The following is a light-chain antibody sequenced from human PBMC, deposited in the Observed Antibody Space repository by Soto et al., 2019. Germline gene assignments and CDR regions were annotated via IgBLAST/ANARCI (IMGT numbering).Light chain of an antibody. CDR2: DAS. CDR3: QQRSNWPVT. CDR1: QIVSSY. V-gene: IGKV3-11*01. J-gene: IGKJ1*01. Sequence: EIVLTQSPGTLSLSPGERATLSCRASQIVSSYLAWYQQKPGQAPRLLIYDASTRATGISARFSGSGSGTDFTLTISSPEPEDFAVYYCQQRSNWPVTFGKGTKMEVK.